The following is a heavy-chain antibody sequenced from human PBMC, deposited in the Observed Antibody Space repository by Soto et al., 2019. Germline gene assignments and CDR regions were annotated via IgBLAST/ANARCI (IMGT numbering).Heavy chain of an antibody. D-gene: IGHD6-13*01. CDR3: AGGPWYRSTCFHDN. Sequence: QVQLVQSGAEVKKPGSSVKVSCKASGDTFNTYSISWVRQAPGQGLEWMGGIIPIFGTANYAHNFQDRVTLTADRTTNPAYSDLCGLRTDDTGVYYCAGGPWYRSTCFHDNWGQGTLVTVSS. CDR2: IIPIFGTA. J-gene: IGHJ4*02. CDR1: GDTFNTYS. V-gene: IGHV1-69*12.